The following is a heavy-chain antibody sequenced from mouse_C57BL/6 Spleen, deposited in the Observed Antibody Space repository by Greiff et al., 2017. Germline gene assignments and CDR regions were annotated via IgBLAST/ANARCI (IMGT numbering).Heavy chain of an antibody. CDR1: GYTFTSYW. V-gene: IGHV1-52*01. CDR3: ARRGGNSLYWYFDV. Sequence: QVQLQQPGAELVRPGSSVKLSCKASGYTFTSYWMHWVKQRPIQGLEWIGNIDPSDSETHYNQKFKDKATLTVDKSSSTAYMQLSSLTSEDSAVYYCARRGGNSLYWYFDVWGTGTTVTVSS. CDR2: IDPSDSET. J-gene: IGHJ1*03. D-gene: IGHD2-1*01.